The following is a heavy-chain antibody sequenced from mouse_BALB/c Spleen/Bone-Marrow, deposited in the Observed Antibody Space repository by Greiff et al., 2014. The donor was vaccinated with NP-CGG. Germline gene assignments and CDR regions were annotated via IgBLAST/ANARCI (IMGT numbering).Heavy chain of an antibody. V-gene: IGHV1-18*01. D-gene: IGHD2-3*01. CDR3: AGSDGYSWFAY. CDR2: INPNNGGT. J-gene: IGHJ3*01. Sequence: DVHLVESGPELVKPGASVKIPCKASGYTFTDYNMDWVKQSHGKSLEWIGDINPNNGGTIYNQKFKGKASLTVDKSSSTAYMELRSLTSEDTAVHYCAGSDGYSWFAYWGQGTLVTVSA. CDR1: GYTFTDYN.